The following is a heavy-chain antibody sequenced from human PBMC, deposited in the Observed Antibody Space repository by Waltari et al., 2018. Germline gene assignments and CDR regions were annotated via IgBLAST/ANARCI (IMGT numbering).Heavy chain of an antibody. J-gene: IGHJ4*02. D-gene: IGHD6-13*01. CDR2: RKQDGSGK. CDR1: GFTFSSYW. V-gene: IGHV3-7*01. Sequence: EVQLVESGGGLVQPGGSLRLSCAASGFTFSSYWMSWVRQAPGKGLEWVANRKQDGSGKYYVDSVKGRFTISRDNAKNSLYLQMNSLRAEDTAVYYCARDRGSSWGKGYYFDYWGQGTLVTVSS. CDR3: ARDRGSSWGKGYYFDY.